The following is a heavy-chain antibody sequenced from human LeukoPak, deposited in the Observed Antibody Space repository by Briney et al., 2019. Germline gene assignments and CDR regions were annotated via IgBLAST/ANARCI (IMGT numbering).Heavy chain of an antibody. V-gene: IGHV5-51*01. J-gene: IGHJ4*02. Sequence: GESLKISCKGSGYSFPTYWIAWVRQMPGKGLEWMGIIYPDESDIRYSPSFQGQVTISADKSISTAYLQWSSLKASDTAMYYCARPPSRGYSSSFEYWGQGTLVTVSS. CDR2: IYPDESDI. D-gene: IGHD2-2*03. CDR3: ARPPSRGYSSSFEY. CDR1: GYSFPTYW.